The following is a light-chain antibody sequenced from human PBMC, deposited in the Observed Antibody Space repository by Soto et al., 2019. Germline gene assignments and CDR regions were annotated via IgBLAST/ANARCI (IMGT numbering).Light chain of an antibody. J-gene: IGKJ1*01. V-gene: IGKV3-15*01. CDR2: GAS. CDR3: QHYNKCTSAWT. CDR1: QSISTY. Sequence: DIELTPSPATLSLSLGEGASLSCRASQSISTYLAWYQQQPGQAPRLLIYGASTRATGVPARFSGSGSGTECTLTISSLQSEDFEVYYCQHYNKCTSAWTFGQGTKVDIK.